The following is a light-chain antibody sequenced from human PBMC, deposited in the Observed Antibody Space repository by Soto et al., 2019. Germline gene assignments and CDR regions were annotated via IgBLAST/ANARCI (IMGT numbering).Light chain of an antibody. CDR3: QQSYSTPHT. CDR2: AAS. V-gene: IGKV1-39*01. CDR1: QSISSY. Sequence: DIQMTQSPSSLSASVGDRVTITCRASQSISSYLNWYQQKPGKAPKLLIYAASSLQSRVPSRFSCSRSGTDFTLTISSLQPEEFATYYCQQSYSTPHTFGGGTKVEIK. J-gene: IGKJ4*01.